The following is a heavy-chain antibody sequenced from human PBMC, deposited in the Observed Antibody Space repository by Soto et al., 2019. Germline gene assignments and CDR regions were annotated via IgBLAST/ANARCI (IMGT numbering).Heavy chain of an antibody. J-gene: IGHJ4*02. CDR1: GYTFTSYG. Sequence: ASVKVSCKASGYTFTSYGISWVRQAPGQGLEWMGWISAYNGNTNYAQKLQGRVTMTTDTSTSTAYMELRSLRSDDTAVYYCAFTYYCDSSGYPPDYWGQGTLVTVSS. CDR2: ISAYNGNT. CDR3: AFTYYCDSSGYPPDY. V-gene: IGHV1-18*01. D-gene: IGHD3-22*01.